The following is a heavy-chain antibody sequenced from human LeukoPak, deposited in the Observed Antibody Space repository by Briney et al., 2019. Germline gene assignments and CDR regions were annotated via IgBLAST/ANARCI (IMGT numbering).Heavy chain of an antibody. CDR3: VRNLAVAGTCFDS. CDR2: IKQDGSDS. V-gene: IGHV3-7*03. D-gene: IGHD6-19*01. Sequence: QSGGSLRLSCAASGFTFSTYAMSWVRQAPGTGLEWVANIKQDGSDSNYVTSVRGRFTISRDNAESSLYLQMNSLRVEDTAVYYCVRNLAVAGTCFDSWGQGTLVTVSS. CDR1: GFTFSTYA. J-gene: IGHJ4*02.